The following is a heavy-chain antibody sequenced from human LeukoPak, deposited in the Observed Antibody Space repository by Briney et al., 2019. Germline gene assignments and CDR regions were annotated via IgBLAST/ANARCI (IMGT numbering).Heavy chain of an antibody. CDR1: GGSISSYY. Sequence: PSETLSLTCTVSGGSISSYYWSWIRQPPGKGLEWIGYIYYSGSTNYNPSLKSRVPISVDTSKNQFSLKLSSVTAADTAVYYCARWDYGWFDPWGQGTLVTVSS. CDR3: ARWDYGWFDP. J-gene: IGHJ5*02. CDR2: IYYSGST. D-gene: IGHD4-17*01. V-gene: IGHV4-59*01.